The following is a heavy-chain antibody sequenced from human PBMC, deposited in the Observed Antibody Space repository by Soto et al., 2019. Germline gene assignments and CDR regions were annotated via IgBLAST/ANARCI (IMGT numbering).Heavy chain of an antibody. Sequence: QVQLQESGPGLVKPSQTLSLTCTVSGGSISSGDYYWSWIRQPPGKGLEWIGYIYYSGSTYYNPSLKSRVTISVDTSKNQFSLKLSSVTAADTAVYYCARDARSSSWYDHHWDYWGQGTLVTVSS. CDR1: GGSISSGDYY. J-gene: IGHJ4*02. D-gene: IGHD6-13*01. CDR2: IYYSGST. V-gene: IGHV4-30-4*01. CDR3: ARDARSSSWYDHHWDY.